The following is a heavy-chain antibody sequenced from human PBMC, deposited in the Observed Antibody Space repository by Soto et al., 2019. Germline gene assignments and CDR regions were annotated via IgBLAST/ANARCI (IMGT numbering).Heavy chain of an antibody. CDR2: INAGYGNT. V-gene: IGHV1-3*05. CDR3: ARVLVGATPVDY. D-gene: IGHD1-26*01. Sequence: QVQLVQSGAEEKKPGASVKVSCKASGYTFTSYAMHWVRQAPGQRLEWMGWINAGYGNTKYSQKFQGRVTITRDTSASTAYMELSSLRSEDTAVYYCARVLVGATPVDYWGQGTLVTVSS. J-gene: IGHJ4*02. CDR1: GYTFTSYA.